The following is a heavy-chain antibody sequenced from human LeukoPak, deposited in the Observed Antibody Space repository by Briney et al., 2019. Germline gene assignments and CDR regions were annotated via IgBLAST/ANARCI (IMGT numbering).Heavy chain of an antibody. CDR3: ASGEVGVVYRAGGRYYYYYHAMDV. Sequence: SVKVSCKASGGTFSSYAISWVRQAPGQGLEWMGGIIPIFGTANYAQKFQGRVTITADESTSTAYMELSSLRSDDTAVYYCASGEVGVVYRAGGRYYYYYHAMDVWGQGTTVTVSS. V-gene: IGHV1-69*01. CDR1: GGTFSSYA. CDR2: IIPIFGTA. D-gene: IGHD2-15*01. J-gene: IGHJ6*02.